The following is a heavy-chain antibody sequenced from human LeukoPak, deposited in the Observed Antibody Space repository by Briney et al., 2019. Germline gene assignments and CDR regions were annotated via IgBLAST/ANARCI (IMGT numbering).Heavy chain of an antibody. D-gene: IGHD4-23*01. CDR2: ISSSGSTI. Sequence: AGGSLSLSCAASGFTFSSYEMNWVRQAPGKGLEWVSYISSSGSTIFYADSVKGRFTISRDNAKNSLYLQMNSLRAEDTAVYYCARGRSGNLIDYWGQGTLVTVSS. V-gene: IGHV3-48*03. J-gene: IGHJ4*02. CDR1: GFTFSSYE. CDR3: ARGRSGNLIDY.